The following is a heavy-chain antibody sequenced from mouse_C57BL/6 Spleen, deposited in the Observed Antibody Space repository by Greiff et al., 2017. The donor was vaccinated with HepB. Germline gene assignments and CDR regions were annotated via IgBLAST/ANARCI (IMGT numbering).Heavy chain of an antibody. D-gene: IGHD2-4*01. J-gene: IGHJ4*01. V-gene: IGHV1-47*01. Sequence: VQLKESGAELVKPGASVKMSCKASGYTFTTYPIEWMKQNHGKSLEWIGNFHPYNDDTKYNEKFKGKATLTVEKSSSTVYLELSRLTSDDSAVYYCALIYYDYGRSAMDYWGQGTSVTVSS. CDR3: ALIYYDYGRSAMDY. CDR2: FHPYNDDT. CDR1: GYTFTTYP.